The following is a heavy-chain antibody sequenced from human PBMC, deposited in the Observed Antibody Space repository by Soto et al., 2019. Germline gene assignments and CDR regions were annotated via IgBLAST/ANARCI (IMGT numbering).Heavy chain of an antibody. D-gene: IGHD3-10*01. V-gene: IGHV3-74*01. CDR1: GFTFSSDW. Sequence: SCAASGFTFSSDWMHWVRQARGKGLVWVSRIDSDESDATYADSVKGRFTISRDNAKNTLYLQMSSLRAEDTAVYYCAREWSYYSGMHVWGQGNTITVCS. CDR3: AREWSYYSGMHV. J-gene: IGHJ6*02. CDR2: IDSDESDA.